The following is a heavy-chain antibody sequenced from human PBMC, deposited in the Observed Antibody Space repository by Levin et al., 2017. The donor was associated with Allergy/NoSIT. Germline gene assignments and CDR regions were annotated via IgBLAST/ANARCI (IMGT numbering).Heavy chain of an antibody. J-gene: IGHJ1*01. Sequence: SLRLSCAASGFTFSSYSMNWVRQAPGKGLEWFSSLLILLLSLSSSSSFKGRFTISRDNAKNSLYLQMNSLRAEDTAVYYCASFGGFRELPPYWGQGTLVTVSS. D-gene: IGHD3-10*01. CDR1: GFTFSSYS. CDR3: ASFGGFRELPPY. CDR2: LLILLLSL. V-gene: IGHV3-21*01.